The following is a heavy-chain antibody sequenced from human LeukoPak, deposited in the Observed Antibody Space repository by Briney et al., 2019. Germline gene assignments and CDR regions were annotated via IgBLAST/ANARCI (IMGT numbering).Heavy chain of an antibody. V-gene: IGHV1-8*03. D-gene: IGHD7-27*01. CDR3: ARSTGEDYYYYMDV. CDR1: GYTFTSYD. CDR2: MNPNSGNT. J-gene: IGHJ6*03. Sequence: GASVKVSCKASGYTFTSYDINWVRQATGQGLEWMGWMNPNSGNTGYAQKFQGRVTITRNTSISTAYMELSSLRSEDTAVYYCARSTGEDYYYYMDVWGKGTTVTVSS.